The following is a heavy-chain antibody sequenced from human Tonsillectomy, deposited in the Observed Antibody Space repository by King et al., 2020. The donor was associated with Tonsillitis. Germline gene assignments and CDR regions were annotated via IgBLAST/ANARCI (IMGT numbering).Heavy chain of an antibody. J-gene: IGHJ4*02. CDR2: IYYSGTT. Sequence: QLQESGPALVKPSETLSLTCTVSGGSISSSTYYWGWIRQPPGKGLEWIGSIYYSGTTHYNPSLKSRVTISADTSKNQLSLRLSSVTAADTTVYYCAGGRTGTPPSFDNWGQGTLVIVSS. CDR1: GGSISSSTYY. D-gene: IGHD1-1*01. V-gene: IGHV4-39*01. CDR3: AGGRTGTPPSFDN.